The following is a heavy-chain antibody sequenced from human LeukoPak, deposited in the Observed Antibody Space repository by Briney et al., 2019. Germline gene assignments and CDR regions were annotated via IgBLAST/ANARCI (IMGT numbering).Heavy chain of an antibody. Sequence: GGSLRLSCAASGFTFSSYSMNWVRQAPGKGLEWVSSISSSSSYIYYADSVKGRFTISRDNAKNSLYLQMNSLRAEDTAVYYCARAGTLVGATEPFDYWGQGTLVTVSS. V-gene: IGHV3-21*01. CDR2: ISSSSSYI. CDR3: ARAGTLVGATEPFDY. J-gene: IGHJ4*02. CDR1: GFTFSSYS. D-gene: IGHD1-26*01.